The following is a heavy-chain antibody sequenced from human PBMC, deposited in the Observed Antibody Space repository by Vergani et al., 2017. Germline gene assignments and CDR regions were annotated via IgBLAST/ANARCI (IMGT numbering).Heavy chain of an antibody. CDR2: IRSKANSYAT. V-gene: IGHV3-73*01. D-gene: IGHD2-15*01. CDR3: TRRLGYXSGGSCYGYYGMDV. J-gene: IGHJ6*02. Sequence: EVQLVESGGGLVQPGGSLKLSCAASGFTFSGSAMHWVRQASGKGLEWVGRIRSKANSYATAYAESVKVRCTISRDDSKNTAYLQMNSLKTEDTAVYYCTRRLGYXSGGSCYGYYGMDVWGQGTTVTVSS. CDR1: GFTFSGSA.